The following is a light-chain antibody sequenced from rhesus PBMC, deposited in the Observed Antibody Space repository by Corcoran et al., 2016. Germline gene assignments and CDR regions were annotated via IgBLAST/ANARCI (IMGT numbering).Light chain of an antibody. CDR3: VQAIAFPYI. CDR2: GGS. J-gene: IGKJ2*01. CDR1: QSLLHSNGNTY. V-gene: IGKV2-72*01. Sequence: DIVMTQTPLSLPITPGEPASISCRSSQSLLHSNGNTYLHWYLQKPGQSPQLLIYGGSNRASGVPDRFSGSGSGTDFTLKISKVEAEDVGVYYCVQAIAFPYIFGQGTKVEIK.